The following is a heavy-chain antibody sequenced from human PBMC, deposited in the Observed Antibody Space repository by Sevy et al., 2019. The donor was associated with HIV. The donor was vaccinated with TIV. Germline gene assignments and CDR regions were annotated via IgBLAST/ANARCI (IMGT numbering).Heavy chain of an antibody. CDR2: IYYNGHI. V-gene: IGHV4-59*11. CDR3: AGENAWGRGYS. J-gene: IGHJ4*02. CDR1: GGSITSLY. D-gene: IGHD1-26*01. Sequence: SETLSLTCTVSGGSITSLYWNWIRQPPGKGLEWIANIYYNGHINYNPSLKSRVTLSLDTSKNQFSLGLSSVTADDTAMYYCAGENAWGRGYSWGQGTLVTVSS.